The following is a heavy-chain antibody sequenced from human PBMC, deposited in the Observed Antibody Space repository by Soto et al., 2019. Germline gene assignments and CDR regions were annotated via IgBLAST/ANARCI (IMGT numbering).Heavy chain of an antibody. Sequence: EVQLVESGGGLVKPGGSLRLSCAASGFTFSSYGMNWVRQAPGKGLEWVSSISSSSSHIYYPDSVKGRFTISRDNAKNSLYLQMNSLRAEGTAVYYCARGLHFYDSIVYYGYWGQGTLVTVSS. V-gene: IGHV3-21*01. CDR1: GFTFSSYG. J-gene: IGHJ4*02. CDR3: ARGLHFYDSIVYYGY. D-gene: IGHD3-22*01. CDR2: ISSSSSHI.